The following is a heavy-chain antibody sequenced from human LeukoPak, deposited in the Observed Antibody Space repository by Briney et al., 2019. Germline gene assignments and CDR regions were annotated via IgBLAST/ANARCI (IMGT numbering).Heavy chain of an antibody. J-gene: IGHJ6*03. D-gene: IGHD3-3*01. CDR3: PPARSFITTPRNYYYYYMDV. CDR2: INHSGST. Sequence: PSETLSLTCAVYGGSFSGYYWSWIRQPPGKGLEWIGEINHSGSTNYNPSLKSRVTISVDTSKNQFSLKLSSVTAADTAVYYCPPARSFITTPRNYYYYYMDVWGKGTTVTVSS. V-gene: IGHV4-34*01. CDR1: GGSFSGYY.